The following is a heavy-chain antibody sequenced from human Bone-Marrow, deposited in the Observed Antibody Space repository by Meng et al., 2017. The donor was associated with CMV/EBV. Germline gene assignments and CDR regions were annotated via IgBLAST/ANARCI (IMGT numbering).Heavy chain of an antibody. CDR3: AKGVLREIDAFDI. Sequence: GGSLRLSCAASGFTFSSYGMHWVRQAPGKGLEWVAFIRYDGSNKYYADSVKGRFTISRDNSKNTLYLQMNSLRAEDTAVYYCAKGVLREIDAFDIWGQGTMVTGSS. D-gene: IGHD3-10*01. CDR1: GFTFSSYG. J-gene: IGHJ3*02. CDR2: IRYDGSNK. V-gene: IGHV3-30*02.